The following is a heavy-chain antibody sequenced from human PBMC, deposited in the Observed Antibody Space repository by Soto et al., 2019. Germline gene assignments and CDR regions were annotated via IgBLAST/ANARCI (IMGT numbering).Heavy chain of an antibody. CDR2: IYYSGST. J-gene: IGHJ2*01. CDR3: ARGAITMIGYWYFDL. CDR1: GGSISSYY. Sequence: QVQLQESGPGLVKPSETLSLTCTVSGGSISSYYWSWIRQPPGKGLEWIGYIYYSGSTNYHPSLKSGVTISVDTSKNQFSLKLSSVTAADTAVYYCARGAITMIGYWYFDLWGRGTLVTVSS. V-gene: IGHV4-59*01. D-gene: IGHD3-22*01.